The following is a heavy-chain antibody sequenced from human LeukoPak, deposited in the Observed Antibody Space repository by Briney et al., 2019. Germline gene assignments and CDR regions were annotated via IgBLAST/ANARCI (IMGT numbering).Heavy chain of an antibody. V-gene: IGHV3-23*01. CDR2: ISGSGGST. Sequence: GGSLRLSCAASGFTFSSYAMSWVPQAPGKGLEWVSAISGSGGSTYYADSVKGRFTISRDNSKNTLYLQMNSLRAEDTAVYYCAKGPILLWSSDAFDIWGQGTMVTVSS. D-gene: IGHD3-10*01. CDR3: AKGPILLWSSDAFDI. J-gene: IGHJ3*02. CDR1: GFTFSSYA.